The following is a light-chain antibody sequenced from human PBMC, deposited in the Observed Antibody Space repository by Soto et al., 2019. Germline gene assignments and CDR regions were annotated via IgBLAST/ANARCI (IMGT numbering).Light chain of an antibody. J-gene: IGKJ5*01. Sequence: DIQITQSPSTLSASVGDSATITCRASQSVSRWLASYPPKPGKAPKLLIYDASSLESGVPSRFSGSGSGTEFTLTISSMQPDDLATYYCQQYKSYTITVGQGTRRNIK. CDR1: QSVSRW. V-gene: IGKV1-5*01. CDR3: QQYKSYTIT. CDR2: DAS.